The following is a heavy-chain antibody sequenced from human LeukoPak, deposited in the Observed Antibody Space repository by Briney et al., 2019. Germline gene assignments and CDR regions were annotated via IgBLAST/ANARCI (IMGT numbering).Heavy chain of an antibody. V-gene: IGHV3-7*01. CDR2: IKQDGDEK. D-gene: IGHD2-15*01. CDR3: ARGYCSGGSCLCFDY. Sequence: AGGSLRLSCAASGFTFSTYWMSWVRQAPGKGLEWVAKIKQDGDEKYYVDSVKGRFTISRDNAKNSLYLQMNSLRAEDTAVYYCARGYCSGGSCLCFDYWGQGTLVTVSS. CDR1: GFTFSTYW. J-gene: IGHJ4*02.